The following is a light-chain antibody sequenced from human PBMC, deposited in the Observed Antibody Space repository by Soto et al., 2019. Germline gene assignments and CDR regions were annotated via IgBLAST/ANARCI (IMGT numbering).Light chain of an antibody. CDR1: TSNIGAGYD. Sequence: QSVLTQPPSVSGVPGQRVTISCTGSTSNIGAGYDVNWYQHLPGRAPKLLIYDNNHRPSGVPDRFSASKSGTSASLAITGLQPEDEAVYYCQSSDLTLSASGLFGGGTKLTVL. J-gene: IGLJ2*01. V-gene: IGLV1-40*01. CDR2: DNN. CDR3: QSSDLTLSASGL.